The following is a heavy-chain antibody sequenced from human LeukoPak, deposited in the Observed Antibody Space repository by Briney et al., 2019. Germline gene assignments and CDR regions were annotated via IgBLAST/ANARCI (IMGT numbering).Heavy chain of an antibody. V-gene: IGHV3-30*18. CDR1: GFTFSSYG. CDR2: ISYDGSNK. CDR3: AKGVAFDI. Sequence: PGGSLRLSCAASGFTFSSYGMHWVRQAPGKGLEWVAVISYDGSNKYYADSVKGRFTISRDNSKNTLYLQMNSLRAEDTAVYYCAKGVAFDIWGQGTMVTVSS. J-gene: IGHJ3*02.